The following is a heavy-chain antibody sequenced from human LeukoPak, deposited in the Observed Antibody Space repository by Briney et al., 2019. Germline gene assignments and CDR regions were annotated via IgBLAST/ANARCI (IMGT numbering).Heavy chain of an antibody. D-gene: IGHD2-2*01. Sequence: GGSLRLSCAASGFTFSGYAMAWVRQAPGKGLEWVSSVSDDGVATYYADSVKGRFTISKDSSKSMVYLQMNSLRVEDTAIYYCARNRGGPRYCSSTSCYRSWFDPWGQGTLVTVSS. CDR3: ARNRGGPRYCSSTSCYRSWFDP. CDR1: GFTFSGYA. V-gene: IGHV3-23*01. J-gene: IGHJ5*02. CDR2: VSDDGVAT.